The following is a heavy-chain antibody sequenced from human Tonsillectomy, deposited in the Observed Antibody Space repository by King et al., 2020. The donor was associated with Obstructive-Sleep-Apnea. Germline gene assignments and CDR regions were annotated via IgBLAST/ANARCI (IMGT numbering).Heavy chain of an antibody. CDR2: FSLDTNRI. J-gene: IGHJ6*02. CDR3: GKDLTPGGMDV. D-gene: IGHD4-23*01. Sequence: DVQLVESGGGLVQPGGSPRLSCEVSGFTLDLYAMHWVRHAPGKGLEWVSGFSLDTNRIDYADSVKGRFTVSRDKAKNSLYLQMNSLRPEDTALYYCGKDLTPGGMDVWGQGTTVTVSS. V-gene: IGHV3-9*01. CDR1: GFTLDLYA.